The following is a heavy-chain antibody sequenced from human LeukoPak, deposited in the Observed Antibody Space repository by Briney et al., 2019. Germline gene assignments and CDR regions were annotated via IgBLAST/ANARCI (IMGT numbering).Heavy chain of an antibody. CDR3: ARGLYDFWSGYYSFDY. V-gene: IGHV3-23*01. Sequence: GGSLRLSCVASGFAFSRSWMSWVRQAPGKGLEWVSAISGSGGSTYYADSVKGRFTISRDNSKNTLYLQMNSLRAEDTAVYYCARGLYDFWSGYYSFDYWGQGTLVTVSS. CDR2: ISGSGGST. CDR1: GFAFSRSW. J-gene: IGHJ4*02. D-gene: IGHD3-3*01.